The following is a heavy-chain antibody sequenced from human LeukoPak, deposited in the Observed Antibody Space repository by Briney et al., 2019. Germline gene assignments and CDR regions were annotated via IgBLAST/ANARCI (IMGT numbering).Heavy chain of an antibody. V-gene: IGHV5-51*01. CDR3: ARLAYCSNDVCYSNYYYSMDV. D-gene: IGHD2-8*01. J-gene: IGHJ6*03. CDR2: IYPDDSDT. Sequence: GESLKISCKGSGYTFSSYWIGRVRQMPGKGLEWMGIIYPDDSDTRYSPSLQGQVTISADKSISTAYLQWSSLKASDTAMYYCARLAYCSNDVCYSNYYYSMDVWGKGTTVTVSS. CDR1: GYTFSSYW.